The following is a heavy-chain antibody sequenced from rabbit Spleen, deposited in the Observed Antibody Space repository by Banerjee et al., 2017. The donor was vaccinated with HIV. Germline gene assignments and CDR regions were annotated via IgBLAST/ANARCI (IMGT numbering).Heavy chain of an antibody. CDR3: ARDTSSSFSSYGMDL. CDR1: GFSFGDRDV. Sequence: QEQLVESGGGLVQPTGSLTLTCKASGFSFGDRDVMCWVRQAPGKGLQWIACINTYTARPVYATWAKGRFTISRTSSTTVTLQMTSLTAADTATYFCARDTSSSFSSYGMDLWGQGTLVPVS. J-gene: IGHJ6*01. D-gene: IGHD1-1*01. CDR2: INTYTARP. V-gene: IGHV1S45*01.